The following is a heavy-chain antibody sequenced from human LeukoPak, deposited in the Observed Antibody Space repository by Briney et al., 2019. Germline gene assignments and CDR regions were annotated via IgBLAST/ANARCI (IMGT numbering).Heavy chain of an antibody. CDR3: ARAENILNAFDI. CDR1: GFTFSDYN. J-gene: IGHJ3*02. D-gene: IGHD3-9*01. Sequence: GGSLRLSCAASGFTFSDYNMRWIRQAPGKGLEWVSSISRSGSTKYYADSVKGRFTISRDNAKNSLYLQMNSLRAEDTAVYYCARAENILNAFDIWGQGTMVTVSS. V-gene: IGHV3-11*04. CDR2: ISRSGSTK.